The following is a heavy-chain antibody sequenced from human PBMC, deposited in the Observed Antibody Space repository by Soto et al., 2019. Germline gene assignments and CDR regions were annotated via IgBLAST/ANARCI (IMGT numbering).Heavy chain of an antibody. CDR2: IKSKTDGGTT. D-gene: IGHD7-27*01. CDR1: GFTFSNAW. Sequence: SGGSLRLSCAASGFTFSNAWMNWVRQAPGKGLEWVGRIKSKTDGGTTDYAAPVKGRFTISRDDSKNTLYLQMNSLKTEDTAVYYCTTKDWGYYYYGMDVWGQGTTVTVSS. V-gene: IGHV3-15*07. J-gene: IGHJ6*02. CDR3: TTKDWGYYYYGMDV.